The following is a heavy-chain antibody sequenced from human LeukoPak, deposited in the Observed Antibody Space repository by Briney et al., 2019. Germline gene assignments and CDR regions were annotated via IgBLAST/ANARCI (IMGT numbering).Heavy chain of an antibody. CDR1: GGSISSYY. CDR2: IYYSGST. V-gene: IGHV4-59*01. CDR3: ARGIAVAGTDY. J-gene: IGHJ4*02. D-gene: IGHD6-13*01. Sequence: PSETLPLTCTVSGGSISSYYWSWIRQPPGKGPEWIGYIYYSGSTNYNPSLKSRVTISVDTSKNQFSLKLSSVTAADTAVYYCARGIAVAGTDYWGQGTLVTVSS.